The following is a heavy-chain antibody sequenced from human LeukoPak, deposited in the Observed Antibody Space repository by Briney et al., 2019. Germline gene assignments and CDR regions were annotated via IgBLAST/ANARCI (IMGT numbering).Heavy chain of an antibody. CDR2: INPDSGFT. J-gene: IGHJ6*03. D-gene: IGHD3-22*01. CDR3: ARDRYYDSSGYYYPSGDYYYYMDV. Sequence: ASVKVSCKASGYKFTDDYMHWVRQAPGQGLEFMGWINPDSGFTNYAQKFQGRVTITTDESTSTAYMELSSLRSEDTAVYYCARDRYYDSSGYYYPSGDYYYYMDVWGKGTTVTVSS. V-gene: IGHV1-2*02. CDR1: GYKFTDDY.